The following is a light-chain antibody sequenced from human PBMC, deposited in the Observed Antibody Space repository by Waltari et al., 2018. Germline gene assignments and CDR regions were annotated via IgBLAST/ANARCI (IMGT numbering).Light chain of an antibody. CDR1: SNDVGAYNY. Sequence: QSALTQPASVSGSPGQSITVSCTGTSNDVGAYNYVSWYQQHPGKVPKLMIYDVTKRPSWISYRFSGSKSGNTASLTISGLQADDEADYYCSSYTTDSTYVFGTGTKVTVL. J-gene: IGLJ1*01. CDR3: SSYTTDSTYV. V-gene: IGLV2-14*03. CDR2: DVT.